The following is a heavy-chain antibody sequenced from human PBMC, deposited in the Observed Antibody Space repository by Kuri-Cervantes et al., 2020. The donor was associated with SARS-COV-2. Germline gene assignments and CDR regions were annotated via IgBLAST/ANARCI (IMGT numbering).Heavy chain of an antibody. CDR3: AREYYDSSGYYYYYYGMDV. CDR2: INAGNGNT. V-gene: IGHV1-3*01. CDR1: GYTFTSYA. J-gene: IGHJ6*02. D-gene: IGHD3-22*01. Sequence: ASVKVSCKASGYTFTSYAMHWVRQAPGQRLEWMGWINAGNGNTKYSQKSQGRVTITRDTSASTAYMELSSLRSEDTAVYYCAREYYDSSGYYYYYYGMDVWGQGTTVTVSS.